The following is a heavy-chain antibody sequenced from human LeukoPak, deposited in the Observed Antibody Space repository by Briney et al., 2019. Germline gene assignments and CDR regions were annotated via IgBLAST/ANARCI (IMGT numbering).Heavy chain of an antibody. CDR3: ARDLYDYGSY. J-gene: IGHJ4*02. Sequence: GGSLRLSCAAYRLTVNITYMSWVRQAPGKGLEWVSVIYSGGTTYYADSVKGRFTISRDNSKNTLYLQMNSLRTEDTAVYYCARDLYDYGSYWGQGTLVTVSS. CDR1: RLTVNITY. D-gene: IGHD4/OR15-4a*01. CDR2: IYSGGTT. V-gene: IGHV3-66*01.